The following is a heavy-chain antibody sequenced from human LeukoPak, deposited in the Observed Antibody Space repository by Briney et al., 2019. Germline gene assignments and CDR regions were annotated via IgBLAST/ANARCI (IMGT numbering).Heavy chain of an antibody. CDR1: GYIFISYY. J-gene: IGHJ4*02. CDR3: ARGRYSSSWPFEY. Sequence: ASVKVSCKASGYIFISYYIHWVRQAPGQGLEWMGWINTKTGNPTYVQGFTGRFAFSLDTSVSTAYLQISSLKPEDTAVYYCARGRYSSSWPFEYWGQGTLVTVSS. CDR2: INTKTGNP. D-gene: IGHD6-13*01. V-gene: IGHV7-4-1*02.